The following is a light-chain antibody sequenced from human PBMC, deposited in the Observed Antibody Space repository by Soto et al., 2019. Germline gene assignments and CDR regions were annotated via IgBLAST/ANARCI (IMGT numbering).Light chain of an antibody. Sequence: EIVLTQSPGSPSLSPGERATLSCMASQSVSSSYLAWYQQKPGQAPRLLIYGASSRATVIPDRFSGSGSGTDFTLTISRLEPEDFAVYYCQQYGSSRTFGQGTKVDIK. V-gene: IGKV3-20*01. CDR3: QQYGSSRT. J-gene: IGKJ1*01. CDR2: GAS. CDR1: QSVSSSY.